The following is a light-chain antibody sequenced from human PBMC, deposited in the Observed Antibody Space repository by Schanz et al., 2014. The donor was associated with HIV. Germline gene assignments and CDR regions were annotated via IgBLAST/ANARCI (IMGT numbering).Light chain of an antibody. Sequence: QSALIQPPSVSGSPGQSVTISCTGTSSDVGSYDYVSWYQQHPGTVPKPLIYNVNTQPSRVPDRFSGSRSGNAASMTISGLQADDEADYYCSSFAGRRNLLFGGGTKVTVL. CDR3: SSFAGRRNLL. J-gene: IGLJ3*02. CDR1: SSDVGSYDY. V-gene: IGLV2-8*01. CDR2: NVN.